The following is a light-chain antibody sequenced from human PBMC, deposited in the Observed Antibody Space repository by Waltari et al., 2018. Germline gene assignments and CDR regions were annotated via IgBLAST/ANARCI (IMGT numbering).Light chain of an antibody. Sequence: EIVLTQSPGTLSLSPGERATLSCRASQSVSSSYLAWYQQKPGQAPRVLIHGASNRATGIPDRFSGSGSGTDFTLTISRLEPEDFAVYYCQQYGGSPWTFGQGTKVEIK. CDR1: QSVSSSY. CDR3: QQYGGSPWT. V-gene: IGKV3-20*01. CDR2: GAS. J-gene: IGKJ1*01.